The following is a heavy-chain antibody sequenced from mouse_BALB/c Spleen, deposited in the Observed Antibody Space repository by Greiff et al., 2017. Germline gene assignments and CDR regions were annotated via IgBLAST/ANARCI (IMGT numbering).Heavy chain of an antibody. D-gene: IGHD2-14*01. CDR1: GFTFSSYT. V-gene: IGHV5-12-2*01. Sequence: EVKLMESGGGLVQPGGSLKLSCAASGFTFSSYTMSWVRQTPEQRLEWVAYISNGGGSTYYPDTVKGRFTISRDNAKNTLYLQMSSLKSEDTAMYYCARHEGYRYDGTAYAMDYWGQGTSVTVSS. CDR3: ARHEGYRYDGTAYAMDY. CDR2: ISNGGGST. J-gene: IGHJ4*01.